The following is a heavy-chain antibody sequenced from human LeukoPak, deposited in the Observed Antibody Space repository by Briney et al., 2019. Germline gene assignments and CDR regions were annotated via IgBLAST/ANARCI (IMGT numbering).Heavy chain of an antibody. CDR1: GFTFSNYG. Sequence: GGSLRLSCAASGFTFSNYGMHWVRQAPGKGLEWVAIIWYDGSNKYYADSVKGRFTISRDNSKNTLYLQMNSLRAEDTAVYYCARDRDGEESPWGFDYWGQGTLVTVSS. V-gene: IGHV3-33*01. J-gene: IGHJ4*02. D-gene: IGHD7-27*01. CDR3: ARDRDGEESPWGFDY. CDR2: IWYDGSNK.